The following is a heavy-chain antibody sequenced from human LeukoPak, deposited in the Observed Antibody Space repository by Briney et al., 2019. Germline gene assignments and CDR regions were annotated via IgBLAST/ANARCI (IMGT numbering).Heavy chain of an antibody. Sequence: PGGSLRLSCAASGFTFSSYAMSWVRQAPGKGLEWVSAISGGGGSTYYADSVKGRFTISRDNSKNTLYLQMNSLRAEDTAVYYCAKNTARGIAVANFDYWGQGTLVTVSS. CDR1: GFTFSSYA. CDR3: AKNTARGIAVANFDY. J-gene: IGHJ4*02. V-gene: IGHV3-23*01. D-gene: IGHD6-19*01. CDR2: ISGGGGST.